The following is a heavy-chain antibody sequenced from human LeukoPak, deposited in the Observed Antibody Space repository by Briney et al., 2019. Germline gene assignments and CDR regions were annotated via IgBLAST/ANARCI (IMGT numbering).Heavy chain of an antibody. D-gene: IGHD2-2*01. J-gene: IGHJ6*02. Sequence: ASVKVSCKASGYTFTSYGISWVRQAPGQGLEWMGWISAYNGNTNYAQKLQGRVTMTTDTSTSTAYMELRSLRSDDTAVYYCARVKGYCSSTSCYGPYYYYGMDVWGQGTTVTVSS. CDR2: ISAYNGNT. V-gene: IGHV1-18*01. CDR3: ARVKGYCSSTSCYGPYYYYGMDV. CDR1: GYTFTSYG.